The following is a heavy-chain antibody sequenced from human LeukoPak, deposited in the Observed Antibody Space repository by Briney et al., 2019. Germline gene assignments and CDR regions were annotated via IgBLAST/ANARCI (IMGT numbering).Heavy chain of an antibody. D-gene: IGHD1-26*01. CDR3: AKAPIVGATWFDP. CDR2: ISYDGSNK. V-gene: IGHV3-30*18. CDR1: RFIFSSYG. J-gene: IGHJ5*02. Sequence: GGSLRLSCAASRFIFSSYGMHWVRQAPGKGLEWVAFISYDGSNKYYADSVKGRFTISRDNSKNTPYLQMNSLRAEDTAVYYCAKAPIVGATWFDPWGQGTLVIVSS.